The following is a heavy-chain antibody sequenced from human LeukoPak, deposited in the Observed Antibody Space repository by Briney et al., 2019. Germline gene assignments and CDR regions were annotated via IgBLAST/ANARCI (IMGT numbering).Heavy chain of an antibody. D-gene: IGHD1-26*01. CDR1: GYTFTSYY. V-gene: IGHV1-46*01. Sequence: ASVKVSCEASGYTFTSYYIHWVRQAPGQGLEWMGIINPTSGDASYAQKFQGRVIMTRDMSTSTVYMELSGLRFEDTAVYYCARMIQSGRYFHHLDYWGQGTLVTVSS. CDR3: ARMIQSGRYFHHLDY. J-gene: IGHJ4*02. CDR2: INPTSGDA.